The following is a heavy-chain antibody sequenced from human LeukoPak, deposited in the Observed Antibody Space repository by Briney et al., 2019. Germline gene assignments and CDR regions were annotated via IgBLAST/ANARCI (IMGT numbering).Heavy chain of an antibody. J-gene: IGHJ4*02. D-gene: IGHD6-13*01. CDR2: IVVGSGNT. CDR1: GFTFTSSA. Sequence: SVKVSCKASGFTFTSSAVQWVRQARGQRLEWIGWIVVGSGNTNYAQKFQERVTITRDMSTSTAYMELSSLRSEDTAVYYCAAAAAGTWNYFDYWGQGTLSPSPQ. V-gene: IGHV1-58*01. CDR3: AAAAAGTWNYFDY.